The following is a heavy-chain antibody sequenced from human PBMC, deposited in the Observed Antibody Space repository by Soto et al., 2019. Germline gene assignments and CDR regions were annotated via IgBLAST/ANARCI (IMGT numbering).Heavy chain of an antibody. CDR1: GFTFDDYA. D-gene: IGHD6-13*01. CDR3: AKGGQQLGPYYYYMDV. V-gene: IGHV3-9*01. Sequence: HPGGSLRLSCAASGFTFDDYAMYWVRQAPGKGLEWVSGISWNSGSIGYADSVKGRFTISRDNAKNSLYLQMNSLRAEDTALYYCAKGGQQLGPYYYYMDVWGKGTTVTVSS. CDR2: ISWNSGSI. J-gene: IGHJ6*03.